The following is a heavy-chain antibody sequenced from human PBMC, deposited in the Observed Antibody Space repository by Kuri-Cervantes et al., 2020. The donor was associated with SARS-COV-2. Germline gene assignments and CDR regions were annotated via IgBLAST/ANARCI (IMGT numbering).Heavy chain of an antibody. CDR2: MNPNNGDT. D-gene: IGHD4-23*01. J-gene: IGHJ4*02. V-gene: IGHV1-8*01. CDR1: GYTFTSYD. Sequence: ASVNVSCKASGYTFTSYDINWVRQATGQGLEWMGWMNPNNGDTSYAQKFQGRVTMTRDTTISTAYMELSRLRSDDTVVYYCARIRDGGLDYWGQGTLVTVSS. CDR3: ARIRDGGLDY.